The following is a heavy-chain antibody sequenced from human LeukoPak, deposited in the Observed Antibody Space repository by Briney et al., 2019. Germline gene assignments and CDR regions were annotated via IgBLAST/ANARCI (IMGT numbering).Heavy chain of an antibody. V-gene: IGHV1-24*01. Sequence: GGSLRLSCAASGFTFSSHWMTWIRQAPGKGLEWMGGFDPEDGETIYAQKFQGRVTMTEDTSTDTAYMELSSLRSGDTAVYYCATTRGPDYGDYSFDYWGQGTLVTVSS. D-gene: IGHD4-17*01. CDR3: ATTRGPDYGDYSFDY. J-gene: IGHJ4*02. CDR2: FDPEDGET. CDR1: GFTFSSHW.